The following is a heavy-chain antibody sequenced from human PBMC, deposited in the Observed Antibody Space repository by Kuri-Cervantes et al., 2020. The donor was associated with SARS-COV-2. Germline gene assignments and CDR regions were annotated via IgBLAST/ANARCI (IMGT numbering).Heavy chain of an antibody. J-gene: IGHJ4*02. CDR2: ISSSSSYI. CDR3: ASNRCSRTSCYTFDY. D-gene: IGHD2-2*02. CDR1: GFTFSSYS. V-gene: IGHV3-21*01. Sequence: GGSLRLSCAASGFTFSSYSMNWVRQAPGKGLEWVSSISSSSSYIYYADSTKGRFTISRDNAKNSLYLQMNSLTAEDTAVYYCASNRCSRTSCYTFDYWGQGTLVTVS.